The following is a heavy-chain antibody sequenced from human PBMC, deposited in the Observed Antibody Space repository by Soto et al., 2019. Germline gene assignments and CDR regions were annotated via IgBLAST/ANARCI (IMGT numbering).Heavy chain of an antibody. CDR1: GFTFSSYS. V-gene: IGHV3-21*01. J-gene: IGHJ5*02. D-gene: IGHD2-2*01. Sequence: GSLRLSCAASGFTFSSYSMNWVRQAPGKGLEWVSSISSSSSYIYYADSVKGRFTISRDNAKNSLYLQMNSLRAEDTAVYYCALALGYCIGTSCYFSNWFDPWGQGTLVTVSS. CDR3: ALALGYCIGTSCYFSNWFDP. CDR2: ISSSSSYI.